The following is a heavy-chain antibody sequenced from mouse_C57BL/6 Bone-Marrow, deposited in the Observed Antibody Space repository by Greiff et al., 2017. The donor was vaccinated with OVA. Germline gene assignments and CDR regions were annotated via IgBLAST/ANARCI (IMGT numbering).Heavy chain of an antibody. Sequence: VKLVESGPGLVQPSQSLSITCTVSGFSLTSYGVHWVRQSPGKGLEWLGVIWRGGSTDYNAAFMSRLSITKDNSKGQVFFKMNSRQADDTAIYYGAKNRDYYYGSSYRYFDVWGTGTTVTVSS. CDR1: GFSLTSYG. V-gene: IGHV2-5*01. CDR2: IWRGGST. J-gene: IGHJ1*03. CDR3: AKNRDYYYGSSYRYFDV. D-gene: IGHD1-1*01.